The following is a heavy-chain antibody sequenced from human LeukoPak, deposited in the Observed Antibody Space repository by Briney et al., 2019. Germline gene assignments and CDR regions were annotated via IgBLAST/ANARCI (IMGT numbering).Heavy chain of an antibody. V-gene: IGHV3-11*03. CDR3: ASPAAGTNFDC. J-gene: IGHJ4*02. CDR1: GFTFSDHY. Sequence: GGSLRRSCAASGFTFSDHYMSWIRQAPGKGLEWVSYISSIGSYTNYADSVKGRFTVSRDNAKNSLYLQMNSLRVEDTAVYYCASPAAGTNFDCWGQGTLVTVSS. CDR2: ISSIGSYT. D-gene: IGHD6-13*01.